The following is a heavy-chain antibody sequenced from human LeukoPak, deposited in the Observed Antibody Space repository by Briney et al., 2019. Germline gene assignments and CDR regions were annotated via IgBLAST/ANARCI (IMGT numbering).Heavy chain of an antibody. D-gene: IGHD3-10*01. V-gene: IGHV3-69-1*01. J-gene: IGHJ6*03. CDR1: GFTFSAYS. CDR2: ITSVDFV. CDR3: ARGGFNMVRGVIIPSNSYFYYMDI. Sequence: NPGGSLRLSCAASGFTFSAYSMNWVRQAPGKGLEWVSSITSVDFVYFADSLKGLFTISRDNAKSSLYLQMNSLRDDDTAVYYCARGGFNMVRGVIIPSNSYFYYMDIWGKGTTVTVSS.